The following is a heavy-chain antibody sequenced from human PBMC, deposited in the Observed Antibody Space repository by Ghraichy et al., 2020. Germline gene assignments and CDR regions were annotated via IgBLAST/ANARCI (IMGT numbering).Heavy chain of an antibody. V-gene: IGHV4-59*01. J-gene: IGHJ4*02. Sequence: TLSLTCTVSGGSISSYYWSWIRQPPGKGLEWIGYIYYSGSTNYNPSLKSRVTISVDTSKNQFSLKLSSVTAADTAVYYCARAVRTWVLVYWGQGTLVTVSS. D-gene: IGHD1-14*01. CDR2: IYYSGST. CDR3: ARAVRTWVLVY. CDR1: GGSISSYY.